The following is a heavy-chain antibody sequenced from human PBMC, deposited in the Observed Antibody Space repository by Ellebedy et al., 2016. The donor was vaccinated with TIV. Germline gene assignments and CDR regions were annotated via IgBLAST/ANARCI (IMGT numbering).Heavy chain of an antibody. CDR3: ARGSPTGNY. V-gene: IGHV4-4*02. J-gene: IGHJ4*02. CDR1: GGSVSSTSW. Sequence: SETLSLTXAVSGGSVSSTSWWSWVRQSPGKGLEWIGEIFHSGSTNYNPSLKSRVIMSVDKSKNQFSLQLSSVTAADTAVYYCARGSPTGNYWGQGTLVTVSS. D-gene: IGHD4-11*01. CDR2: IFHSGST.